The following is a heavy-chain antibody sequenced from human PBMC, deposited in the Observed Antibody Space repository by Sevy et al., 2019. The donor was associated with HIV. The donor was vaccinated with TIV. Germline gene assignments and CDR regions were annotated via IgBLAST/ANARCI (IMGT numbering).Heavy chain of an antibody. D-gene: IGHD6-25*01. CDR1: GFTFSSYG. CDR3: ARAIAAAASY. CDR2: INQDGSQK. V-gene: IGHV3-7*01. J-gene: IGHJ4*02. Sequence: GGSLRLSCAASGFTFSSYGMHWVRQAPGKGLEWVANINQDGSQKYYVDSVKGRFTVSRDTAKNSLYLQMNSLRAEDTAVYYCARAIAAAASYWGQGTLVTVSS.